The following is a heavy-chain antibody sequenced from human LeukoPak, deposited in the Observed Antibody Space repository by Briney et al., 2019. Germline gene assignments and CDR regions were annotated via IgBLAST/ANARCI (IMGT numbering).Heavy chain of an antibody. J-gene: IGHJ4*02. D-gene: IGHD3-22*01. Sequence: GGSLRLSCAASGFTFSRYWMSWVRQAPRKGLEWVANIKQDGSERYYVDSVKGRFTISRDNARNSLFLQMNSLRAEDTAVYYCARDKGDYDTSGSLFVFGGQGTLVTVSS. CDR1: GFTFSRYW. V-gene: IGHV3-7*03. CDR3: ARDKGDYDTSGSLFVF. CDR2: IKQDGSER.